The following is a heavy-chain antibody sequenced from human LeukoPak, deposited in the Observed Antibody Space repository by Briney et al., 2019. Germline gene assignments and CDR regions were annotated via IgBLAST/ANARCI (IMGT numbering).Heavy chain of an antibody. Sequence: GGSLRLSCAASGFTFSGYWMHWVRQVPGKVLVWVSRINDGGSYTTYADSVEGRFTIFRDNAKNTLYLQMSSLRAEDTAMYFCAREAYGSGQRYSDFWGQGTLVTVSS. CDR1: GFTFSGYW. CDR2: INDGGSYT. D-gene: IGHD6-19*01. J-gene: IGHJ4*02. V-gene: IGHV3-74*03. CDR3: AREAYGSGQRYSDF.